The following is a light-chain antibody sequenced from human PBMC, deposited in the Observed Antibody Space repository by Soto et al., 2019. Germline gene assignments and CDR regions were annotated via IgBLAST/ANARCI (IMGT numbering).Light chain of an antibody. Sequence: EIVLTQSPATLSLSPGERATLSCRASQSVSSYLAWYQQKPGQAPRLLIYDASNRATGIPARFSGSGSGTDFTLTISSLEPEDFAVYYCPQRSHWPPTFGPGTKVDIK. CDR1: QSVSSY. V-gene: IGKV3-11*01. CDR2: DAS. J-gene: IGKJ3*01. CDR3: PQRSHWPPT.